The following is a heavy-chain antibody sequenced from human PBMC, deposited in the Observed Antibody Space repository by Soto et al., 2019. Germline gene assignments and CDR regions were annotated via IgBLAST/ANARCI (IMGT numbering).Heavy chain of an antibody. D-gene: IGHD3-9*01. V-gene: IGHV4-4*07. CDR2: VSTNGAT. CDR1: DDFISSYY. Sequence: RSLTCTVSDDFISSYYWNWIRQPAGKGLEWIGRVSTNGATNYNPSLESRVTMSVDTSKNQFSLKLTSVTAADTAVYFCARADYEILTGSYAMDVWGQGTTVTVSS. CDR3: ARADYEILTGSYAMDV. J-gene: IGHJ6*02.